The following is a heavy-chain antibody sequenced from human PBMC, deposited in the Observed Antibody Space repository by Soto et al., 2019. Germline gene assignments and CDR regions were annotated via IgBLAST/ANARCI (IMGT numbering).Heavy chain of an antibody. CDR2: IIPILGIA. CDR1: GGTFSSYT. CDR3: AVKWAGGLWDY. Sequence: QVQLVQSGAEVKKPGSSVKVSCKASGGTFSSYTISWVRQAPGQGLEWMGRIIPILGIANYAQKFQGRVTITADKATSTAYMELSSLRSEDTAVYYCAVKWAGGLWDYWGQGTLVTVSS. D-gene: IGHD2-8*02. V-gene: IGHV1-69*02. J-gene: IGHJ4*02.